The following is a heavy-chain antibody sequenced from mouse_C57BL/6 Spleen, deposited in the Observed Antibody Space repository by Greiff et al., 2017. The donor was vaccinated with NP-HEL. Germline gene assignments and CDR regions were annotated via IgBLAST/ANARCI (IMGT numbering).Heavy chain of an antibody. D-gene: IGHD2-5*01. Sequence: QVQLQQSGPELVKPGASVKISCKASGYAFSSSWMNWVKQRPGKGLEWIGRIYPGDGDTNYNGKFKGKATLTADKSSSTAYMKLSSLTSEDAAVYCCAKWNSNGFAYWGQGTLVTVSA. J-gene: IGHJ3*01. V-gene: IGHV1-82*01. CDR3: AKWNSNGFAY. CDR1: GYAFSSSW. CDR2: IYPGDGDT.